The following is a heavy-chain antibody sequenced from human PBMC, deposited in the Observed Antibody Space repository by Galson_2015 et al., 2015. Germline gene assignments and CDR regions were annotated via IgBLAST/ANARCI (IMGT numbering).Heavy chain of an antibody. CDR1: GFTFSSYW. CDR3: ARAYSSSWYSGEYFQH. D-gene: IGHD6-13*01. J-gene: IGHJ1*01. V-gene: IGHV3-74*01. Sequence: SLRLSCAASGFTFSSYWMHWVRQAPGKGLVWVSRINSDGSSTSYADSVKGRFTISRDNAKNTLYLQMNSLRAEDTAVYYCARAYSSSWYSGEYFQHWGQGTLVTVSS. CDR2: INSDGSST.